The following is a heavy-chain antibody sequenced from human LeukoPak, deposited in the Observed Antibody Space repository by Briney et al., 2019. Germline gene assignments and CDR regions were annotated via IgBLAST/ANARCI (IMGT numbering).Heavy chain of an antibody. CDR1: GYTFTSYD. V-gene: IGHV1-8*01. CDR2: MNPNSGNT. Sequence: ASVKVSCKASGYTFTSYDINWVRQATGQGLEWMGWMNPNSGNTGYAQKFQGRVTMTRDTSTSTVYMELSSLRSEDTAVYCCAREMGIVVVPAAIRKPNWFDPWGQGTLVTVSS. D-gene: IGHD2-2*02. CDR3: AREMGIVVVPAAIRKPNWFDP. J-gene: IGHJ5*02.